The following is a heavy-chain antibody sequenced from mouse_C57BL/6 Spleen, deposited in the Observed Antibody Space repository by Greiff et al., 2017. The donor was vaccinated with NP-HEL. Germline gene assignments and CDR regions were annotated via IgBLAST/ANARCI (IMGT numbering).Heavy chain of an antibody. J-gene: IGHJ2*01. CDR1: GYTFTDYE. D-gene: IGHD3-2*02. CDR2: IDPETGGT. Sequence: SWAELVRPGASVTLSCKASGYTFTDYEMHWVKQTPVHGLEWIGAIDPETGGTAYNQKFKGKAILTADKSSSTAYMALRSLTSEDSAVCSCTNTAQATFDYWGQGTTLTVSS. V-gene: IGHV1-15*01. CDR3: TNTAQATFDY.